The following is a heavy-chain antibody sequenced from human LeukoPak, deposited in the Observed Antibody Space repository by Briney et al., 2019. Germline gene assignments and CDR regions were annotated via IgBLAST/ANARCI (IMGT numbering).Heavy chain of an antibody. D-gene: IGHD7-27*01. CDR3: ARELSGYMDV. CDR1: GGSISSYY. CDR2: IYYSGST. J-gene: IGHJ6*03. Sequence: SETLSLTCTVPGGSISSYYWSWIRQPPGKGLEWIGYIYYSGSTNYNPSLKSRVTISVDTSKNQFSLKLSSVTAADTAVYYCARELSGYMDVWGKGTTVTVSS. V-gene: IGHV4-59*01.